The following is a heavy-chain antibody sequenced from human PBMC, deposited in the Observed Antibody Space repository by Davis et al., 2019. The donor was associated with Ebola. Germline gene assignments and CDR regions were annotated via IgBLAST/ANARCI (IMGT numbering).Heavy chain of an antibody. V-gene: IGHV4-4*02. D-gene: IGHD4-23*01. CDR2: IYHSGST. CDR1: GGSISSSNW. CDR3: ARLHGGNSGDPFDY. Sequence: GSLRLSCAVSGGSISSSNWWSWVRQPPGKGLEWIGEIYHSGSTNYNPSLKSRVTISVDTSKNQFSLKLSSVTAADTAVYYCARLHGGNSGDPFDYWGQGTLVTVSS. J-gene: IGHJ4*02.